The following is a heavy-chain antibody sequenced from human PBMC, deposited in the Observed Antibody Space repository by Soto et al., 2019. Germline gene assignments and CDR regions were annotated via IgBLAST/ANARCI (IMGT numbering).Heavy chain of an antibody. CDR3: AKRGYRYYYYYGLDV. J-gene: IGHJ6*02. Sequence: EVQLLESGGGLVQPGGSLRLSCAASGFTFSSYAMSWVRQAPGKGLEWVSAISGSGGSTYYADSVKGRFTISRDNSKNTLYLQMNSLRAEHTAVYYCAKRGYRYYYYYGLDVWGQGTTVTVSS. CDR1: GFTFSSYA. V-gene: IGHV3-23*01. CDR2: ISGSGGST. D-gene: IGHD4-4*01.